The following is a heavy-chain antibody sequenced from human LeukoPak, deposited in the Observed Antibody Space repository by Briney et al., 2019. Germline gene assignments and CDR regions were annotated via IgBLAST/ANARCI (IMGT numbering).Heavy chain of an antibody. CDR1: GFTVSSNY. CDR3: ARELNYYFDY. CDR2: IYSGGST. V-gene: IGHV3-53*01. D-gene: IGHD2-8*01. Sequence: PGGSLRLSCAASGFTVSSNYMSWVRQAPGKGLEWVSVIYSGGSTYYADSLKGRFTISRDNAKNSLYLQMDSLRAEDTAIYYCARELNYYFDYWGQGTLVTVSS. J-gene: IGHJ4*02.